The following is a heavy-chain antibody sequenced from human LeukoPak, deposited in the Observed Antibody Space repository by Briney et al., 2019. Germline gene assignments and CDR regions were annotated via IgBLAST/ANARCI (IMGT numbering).Heavy chain of an antibody. CDR3: ASSAAAGTV. CDR2: ISSSSSYI. V-gene: IGHV3-21*01. Sequence: GGSLRLSCAASGFTFSSYSMNWVRQAPGKGLEWVSSISSSSSYIYYADSVKGRLTISRDNAKNSLYLQMNSLRAEDTAVYYCASSAAAGTVWGQGTLVTVSS. CDR1: GFTFSSYS. J-gene: IGHJ4*02. D-gene: IGHD6-13*01.